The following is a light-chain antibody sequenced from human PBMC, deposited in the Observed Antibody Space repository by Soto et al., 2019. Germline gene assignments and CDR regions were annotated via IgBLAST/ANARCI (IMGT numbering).Light chain of an antibody. V-gene: IGKV1-33*01. Sequence: DIQMTQSPSSLSASVGDRVTITCQASQDISNYLNWYQQKPGKAPKLLIYDAANLETGVPSRFSGSGSGTDFTFTISSLQPEDTATYYCQQYDTLPAFGPGTKVDIK. J-gene: IGKJ3*01. CDR2: DAA. CDR1: QDISNY. CDR3: QQYDTLPA.